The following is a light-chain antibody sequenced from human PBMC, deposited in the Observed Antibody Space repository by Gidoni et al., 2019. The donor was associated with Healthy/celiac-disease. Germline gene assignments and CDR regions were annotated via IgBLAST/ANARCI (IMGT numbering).Light chain of an antibody. J-gene: IGLJ1*01. CDR1: SGSVSTSYY. CDR3: VLYMGSGV. Sequence: QNVVTQEPSFAVSPGGTVTLPCGLSSGSVSTSYYPSWYQQTPGQAPRTLIYSTNTRSSGVPERFSGSILGNKAALTITGAQADDESDYYCVLYMGSGVFGTGTKVTVL. V-gene: IGLV8-61*01. CDR2: STN.